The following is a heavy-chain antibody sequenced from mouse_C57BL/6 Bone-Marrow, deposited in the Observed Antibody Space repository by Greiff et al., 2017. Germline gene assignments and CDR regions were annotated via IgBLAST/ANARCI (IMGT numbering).Heavy chain of an antibody. J-gene: IGHJ3*01. CDR3: EGYSNYGFAY. V-gene: IGHV1-81*01. D-gene: IGHD2-5*01. CDR2: IYPRSGNT. CDR1: GYTFTSYG. Sequence: QVQLQQSGAELARPGASVKLSCQASGYTFTSYGISWVKQRTGQGLEWIGEIYPRSGNTYYNEKFKGKATLTADKSSSTAYMELRSLTSEDSAVYFCEGYSNYGFAYWGQGTLVTVSA.